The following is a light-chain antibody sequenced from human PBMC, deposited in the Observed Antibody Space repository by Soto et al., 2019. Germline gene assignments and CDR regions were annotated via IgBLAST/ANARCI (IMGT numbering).Light chain of an antibody. CDR3: SSYTTSNTRQIV. V-gene: IGLV1-40*01. CDR1: SSNIGAGYD. J-gene: IGLJ1*01. CDR2: GNS. Sequence: QSVLTQPPSVSGAPGQRVTISCTGSSSNIGAGYDVHWYQQLPGTAPKLLIYGNSNRPSGVPDRFSGSKSGTSASLTISGLQPEDEADYYCSSYTTSNTRQIVLGTGTKVTVL.